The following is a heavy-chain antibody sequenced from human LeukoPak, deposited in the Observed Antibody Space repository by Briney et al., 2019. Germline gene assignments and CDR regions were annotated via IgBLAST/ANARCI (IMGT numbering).Heavy chain of an antibody. Sequence: ASVEVSCKASGYTFTSYAMHWVRQAPGQRLEWMGWINAGNGNTKYSQKFQGRVTITRDTSASTAYMELSSLRSEDTAVYYCARGGLQYPSYYYYYYMDVWGKGTTVTVSS. D-gene: IGHD4-11*01. CDR1: GYTFTSYA. CDR2: INAGNGNT. J-gene: IGHJ6*03. V-gene: IGHV1-3*01. CDR3: ARGGLQYPSYYYYYYMDV.